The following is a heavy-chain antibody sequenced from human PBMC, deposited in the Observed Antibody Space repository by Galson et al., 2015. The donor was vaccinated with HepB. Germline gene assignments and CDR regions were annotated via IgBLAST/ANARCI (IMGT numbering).Heavy chain of an antibody. CDR1: GFTFDDYA. V-gene: IGHV3-9*01. D-gene: IGHD6-6*01. J-gene: IGHJ6*02. CDR3: AKDIRVAARPPAWGGMDV. CDR2: ISWNSGSI. Sequence: SLRLSCAASGFTFDDYAMHWVRQAPGKGLEWVSGISWNSGSIGYADSVKGRFTISRDNAKNSLYLQMNSLRAEDTALYYCAKDIRVAARPPAWGGMDVWGQGTTVTVSS.